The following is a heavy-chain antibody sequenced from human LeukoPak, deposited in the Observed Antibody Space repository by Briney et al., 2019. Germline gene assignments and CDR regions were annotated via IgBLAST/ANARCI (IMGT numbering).Heavy chain of an antibody. CDR2: IYSGGST. V-gene: IGHV3-66*02. Sequence: PGGSLRLSCAASGFTVSSNYMSWVRQAPGKGLDWVSVIYSGGSTYYADSVKGRFTISRDNSKNTLYLQMNSLRAEDTAVYYCARDLGGYCSSTSCPWWGQGTLVTVSS. J-gene: IGHJ4*02. CDR3: ARDLGGYCSSTSCPW. CDR1: GFTVSSNY. D-gene: IGHD2-2*01.